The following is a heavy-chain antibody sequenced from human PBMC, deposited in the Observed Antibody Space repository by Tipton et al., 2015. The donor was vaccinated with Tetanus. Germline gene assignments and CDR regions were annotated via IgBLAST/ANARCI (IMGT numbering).Heavy chain of an antibody. V-gene: IGHV4-39*01. Sequence: TLSLTCTVSGGSISSSSYYWGWIRQPPGKGLEWIGSIYYSGSTYYNPSLKSRVTISVDTSKNQFSLKLSSVTAADTAVYYCARGPYDSSGYRVVQFDPWGQGTLVTVSS. CDR3: ARGPYDSSGYRVVQFDP. J-gene: IGHJ5*02. D-gene: IGHD3-22*01. CDR2: IYYSGST. CDR1: GGSISSSSYY.